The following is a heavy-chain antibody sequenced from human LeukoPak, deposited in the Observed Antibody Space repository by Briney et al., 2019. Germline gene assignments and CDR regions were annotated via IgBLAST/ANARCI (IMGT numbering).Heavy chain of an antibody. CDR3: ARGRGIVLMVYAGNYYYYGMDV. Sequence: SETLSLTCTVSGGSISSYYWSWIRQPPGKGLEWIGYIYYSGSTNYNPSLKSRVTISVDTSKNQFSLKLGSVTAADTAVYYCARGRGIVLMVYAGNYYYYGMDVWGQGTTVTVSS. J-gene: IGHJ6*02. V-gene: IGHV4-59*12. CDR2: IYYSGST. CDR1: GGSISSYY. D-gene: IGHD2-8*01.